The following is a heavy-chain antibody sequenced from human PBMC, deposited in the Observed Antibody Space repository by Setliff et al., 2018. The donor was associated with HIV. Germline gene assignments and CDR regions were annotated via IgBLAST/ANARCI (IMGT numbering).Heavy chain of an antibody. CDR3: ARDDPLYYDSSGYYYVVAFDI. CDR1: GYSFTNYA. CDR2: INTGNGNT. J-gene: IGHJ3*02. V-gene: IGHV1-3*04. D-gene: IGHD3-22*01. Sequence: ASVKVSCKASGYSFTNYAMHWVRQAPGQRLEWMGWINTGNGNTKYSQKFQGRVTFTGDTSASTAYMEVSSLRSDDTAVYYCARDDPLYYDSSGYYYVVAFDIWGQGTMVTVSS.